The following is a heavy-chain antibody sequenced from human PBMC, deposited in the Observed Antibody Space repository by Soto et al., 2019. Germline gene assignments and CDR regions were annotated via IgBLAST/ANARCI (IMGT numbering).Heavy chain of an antibody. CDR3: ARDMRHDYASGRLDY. Sequence: QVQLVESGGGVVQPGRSLRLSCAASGFSFSISPMHWVRQAPGKGPEWVALISYDGNDESYSDSVKGRFTISRDNSKTTVYLQMNSLRADDMAVYHCARDMRHDYASGRLDYLGQGTLVTVSS. CDR2: ISYDGNDE. D-gene: IGHD3-10*01. CDR1: GFSFSISP. J-gene: IGHJ4*02. V-gene: IGHV3-30-3*01.